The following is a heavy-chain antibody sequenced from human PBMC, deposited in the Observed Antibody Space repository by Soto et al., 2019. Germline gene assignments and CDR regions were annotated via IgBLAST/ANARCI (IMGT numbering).Heavy chain of an antibody. Sequence: ASVKVSCKASGYTFTGYYMHWVRQAPGQGLEWMGWINPNSGGTNYAQKFQGWVTMTRDTSISTAYMELSRLRSDDTAVYYCARDLNYYGSGSEYYYYGMDVWGQGTTVTVSS. V-gene: IGHV1-2*04. CDR1: GYTFTGYY. J-gene: IGHJ6*02. CDR3: ARDLNYYGSGSEYYYYGMDV. CDR2: INPNSGGT. D-gene: IGHD3-10*01.